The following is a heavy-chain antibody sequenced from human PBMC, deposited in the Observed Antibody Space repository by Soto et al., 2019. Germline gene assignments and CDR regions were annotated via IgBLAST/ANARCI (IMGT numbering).Heavy chain of an antibody. CDR3: ARESGSSWYYYGMDV. Sequence: SETLSLTCAVYGGSFSCYYWSWIRQPPGKGLEWIGEINHSGSTNYNPSLKSRVTISVDTSKNQFSLKLSSVTAADTAVYYCARESGSSWYYYGMDVWGQGTTVTVSS. V-gene: IGHV4-34*01. CDR1: GGSFSCYY. CDR2: INHSGST. D-gene: IGHD6-13*01. J-gene: IGHJ6*02.